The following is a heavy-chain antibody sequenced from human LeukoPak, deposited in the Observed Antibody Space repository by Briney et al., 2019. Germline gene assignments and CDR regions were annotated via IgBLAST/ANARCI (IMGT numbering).Heavy chain of an antibody. V-gene: IGHV3-23*01. J-gene: IGHJ4*02. CDR2: IRGSGDDT. CDR3: ARDPHALDF. CDR1: GFTFSTNA. Sequence: GGSLRLSCAASGFTFSTNAMAWVRQAPGKGLEWVSAIRGSGDDTYYADSVKGRFTISRDNAKNSLYLQMNSLRDEDTAVYYCARDPHALDFWGQGTLVTVSS.